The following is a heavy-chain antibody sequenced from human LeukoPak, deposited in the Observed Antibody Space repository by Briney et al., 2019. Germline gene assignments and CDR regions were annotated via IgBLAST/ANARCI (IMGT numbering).Heavy chain of an antibody. J-gene: IGHJ4*02. CDR2: ISGGGDST. CDR1: GFTFSCYA. CDR3: AIVPISKVVTHYFDY. V-gene: IGHV3-23*01. D-gene: IGHD5-18*01. Sequence: GGSLRLSCAASGFTFSCYAMSWVRQAPGKGLEWVSSISGGGDSTYYADYLKGRFTISRDNSKNTLYLQMNSLRAEDTATYYCAIVPISKVVTHYFDYWGQGTLVTVSS.